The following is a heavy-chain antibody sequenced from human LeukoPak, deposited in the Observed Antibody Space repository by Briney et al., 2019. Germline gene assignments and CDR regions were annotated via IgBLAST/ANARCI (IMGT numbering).Heavy chain of an antibody. V-gene: IGHV1-18*01. D-gene: IGHD1-14*01. CDR3: ARDLDRMDAFDI. CDR2: ISAYNGNT. CDR1: VYTFTSYG. J-gene: IGHJ3*02. Sequence: GASVKVSFKASVYTFTSYGISWVRQAPGQGLEWMGWISAYNGNTNYAQKLQGRVTMTTDTSTSTAYMELTSLRSDDTAVYYCARDLDRMDAFDIWGQGTMVTVSS.